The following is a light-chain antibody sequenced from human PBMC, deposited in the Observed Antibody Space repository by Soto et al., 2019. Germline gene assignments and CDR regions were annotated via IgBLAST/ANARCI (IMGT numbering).Light chain of an antibody. Sequence: QSVLTQPTSASGTPGQRVTISCSGSSSNIGSNTVNWYQHLPRAAPKLLIQSNNQRPSGVPDRFSGSQSGTSASLAISGLQSEDEADYYCAVWDDSLNGYVFGTGTKVTVL. J-gene: IGLJ1*01. CDR2: SNN. CDR3: AVWDDSLNGYV. V-gene: IGLV1-44*01. CDR1: SSNIGSNT.